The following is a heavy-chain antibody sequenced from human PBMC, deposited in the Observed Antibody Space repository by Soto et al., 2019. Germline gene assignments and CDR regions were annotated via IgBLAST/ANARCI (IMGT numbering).Heavy chain of an antibody. J-gene: IGHJ3*02. CDR1: GGSISSRSYY. CDR2: ISYTGST. V-gene: IGHV4-39*01. Sequence: SETLSLTCTVSGGSISSRSYYWGWIRQPPGKGLEWIGSISYTGSTYYNPSLKSRVTISVDTSKNQFSLNLSSVTAADSAFFYCARQRVTMILVFIQDAFDIWGQGTMVT. CDR3: ARQRVTMILVFIQDAFDI. D-gene: IGHD3-22*01.